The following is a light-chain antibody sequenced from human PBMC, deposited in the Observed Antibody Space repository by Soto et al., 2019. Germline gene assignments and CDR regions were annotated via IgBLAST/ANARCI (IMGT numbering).Light chain of an antibody. CDR1: ESISGDS. J-gene: IGKJ2*01. V-gene: IGKV3-20*01. Sequence: EIVLRHSPGTLSFSPGQRATLSSRASESISGDSLAWYQQRLGQAPRLLIYGASSGATGIPDRFSGSGSGTDFTLTISRLEPEDFAIYYCQQYGGVPYTFGQGTKLEIK. CDR2: GAS. CDR3: QQYGGVPYT.